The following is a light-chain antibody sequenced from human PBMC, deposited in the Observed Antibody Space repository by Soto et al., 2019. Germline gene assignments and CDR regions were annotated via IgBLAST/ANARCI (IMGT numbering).Light chain of an antibody. J-gene: IGKJ1*01. CDR3: QQSYSAPPT. CDR1: QSIGTY. V-gene: IGKV1-39*01. CDR2: AAS. Sequence: DIQMTQSPSSLSASVGDRVTITCRASQSIGTYLIWYQQKLGKAPDLLIYAASSLQSGVPSRFSGSGTGTDFTLTISSLQPEDCATYYCQQSYSAPPTFGQGTKVEI.